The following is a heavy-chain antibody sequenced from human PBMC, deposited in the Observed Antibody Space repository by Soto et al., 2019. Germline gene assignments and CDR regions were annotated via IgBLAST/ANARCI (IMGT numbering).Heavy chain of an antibody. J-gene: IGHJ4*02. D-gene: IGHD3-16*01. CDR2: IYYSGST. Sequence: QVQLQESGPGPVKPSQTLSLTCTVSGGSISSGAYYWSWIRQHPGKGLEWIGHIYYSGSTYFNPSLKSRVTISVDTSKNQFSLKLSSVTAADTAVYYCARQGGDGVDYWGQGTLVTVSS. CDR3: ARQGGDGVDY. V-gene: IGHV4-31*03. CDR1: GGSISSGAYY.